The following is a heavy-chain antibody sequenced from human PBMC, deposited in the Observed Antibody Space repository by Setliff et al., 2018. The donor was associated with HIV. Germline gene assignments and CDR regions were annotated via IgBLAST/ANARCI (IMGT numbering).Heavy chain of an antibody. CDR3: VSVITVLRLYEWSYYFDY. CDR1: GFTFRTYA. Sequence: GGSLRLSCAASGFTFRTYAMSWVRRAPGKGLEWVASISGGDTTHYADSVKGRFTIARDNSKNTVLLEMNRLRVDDTAVYYCVSVITVLRLYEWSYYFDYWGQGTLVTVSS. J-gene: IGHJ4*02. V-gene: IGHV3-23*01. D-gene: IGHD3-3*01. CDR2: ISGGDTT.